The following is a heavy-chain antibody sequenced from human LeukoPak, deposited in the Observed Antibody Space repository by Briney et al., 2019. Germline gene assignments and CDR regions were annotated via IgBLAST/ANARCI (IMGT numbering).Heavy chain of an antibody. J-gene: IGHJ4*02. CDR2: FDPEDGET. D-gene: IGHD4-17*01. Sequence: GASVKVSCKVSGYTLTELSMHWVRQAPGKGLEWMGGFDPEDGETIYAQKFQGRVTMTEDTSTDTAYMELSSLRSDDTAVYYCARDSLDDFGDYGYFDYWGQGTLVTVSS. CDR3: ARDSLDDFGDYGYFDY. CDR1: GYTLTELS. V-gene: IGHV1-24*01.